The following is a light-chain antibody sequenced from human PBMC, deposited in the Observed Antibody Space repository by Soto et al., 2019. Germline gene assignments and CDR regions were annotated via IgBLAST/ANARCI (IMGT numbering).Light chain of an antibody. CDR3: CSYANTSLYV. Sequence: QSVLTQPASVSGSPGQSITTSCTGTNSDIGSYNLVSWYQHHPGKAPKLIIYEGSERPSGVSDRFSCSKSGNTASLTISGLQADDEADYYCCSYANTSLYVFGTGTKVTVL. J-gene: IGLJ1*01. V-gene: IGLV2-23*01. CDR1: NSDIGSYNL. CDR2: EGS.